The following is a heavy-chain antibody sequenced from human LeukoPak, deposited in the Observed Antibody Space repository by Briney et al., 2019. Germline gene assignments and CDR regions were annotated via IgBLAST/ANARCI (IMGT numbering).Heavy chain of an antibody. V-gene: IGHV3-9*02. Sequence: GGSLRLSCAGSGFTSDDCAMHWVRQAPGKGLEWVSGISWNSGSIGYADSVKGRYTISRDNAKNSLYLQMNSLRAEDTALYYCAKGRGYELPLDNWGQGTLVTVSS. CDR1: GFTSDDCA. D-gene: IGHD2-2*01. J-gene: IGHJ4*02. CDR2: ISWNSGSI. CDR3: AKGRGYELPLDN.